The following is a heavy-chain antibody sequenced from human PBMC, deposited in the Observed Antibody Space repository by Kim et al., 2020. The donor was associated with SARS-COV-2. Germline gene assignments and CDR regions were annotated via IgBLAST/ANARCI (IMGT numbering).Heavy chain of an antibody. Sequence: GGSLRLSCAASGFTFSGYWMSWVRQAPGKGLEWVANIKEDGSDKYYVDSVKGRFTISRDNAKNSLYLQMNNLGAEDTAVYYCARGSGHSSDRFVWGQGT. J-gene: IGHJ6*02. CDR1: GFTFSGYW. CDR3: ARGSGHSSDRFV. CDR2: IKEDGSDK. D-gene: IGHD6-19*01. V-gene: IGHV3-7*01.